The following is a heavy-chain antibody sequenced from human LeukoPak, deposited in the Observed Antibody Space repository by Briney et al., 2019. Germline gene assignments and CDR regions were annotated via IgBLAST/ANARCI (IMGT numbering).Heavy chain of an antibody. D-gene: IGHD6-13*01. J-gene: IGHJ2*01. CDR1: GFTFGDYP. Sequence: GGSLRLSCTASGFTFGDYPMTWFRQAPGKGLEWVAFIRSKTYGGTTDYAASVKGRFTISRDDSKSIAYQQMNSLKTEDTAVYYCTSPLTAAGLFWFFDLWGRGTLVTVSS. CDR2: IRSKTYGGTT. V-gene: IGHV3-49*03. CDR3: TSPLTAAGLFWFFDL.